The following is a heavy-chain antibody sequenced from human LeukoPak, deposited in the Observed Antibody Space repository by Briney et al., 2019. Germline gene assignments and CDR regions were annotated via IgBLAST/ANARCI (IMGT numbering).Heavy chain of an antibody. CDR3: AKGVAGDY. CDR1: GFTFSTSS. D-gene: IGHD6-19*01. J-gene: IGHJ4*02. V-gene: IGHV3-30*18. CDR2: ISYDGSNK. Sequence: GGSLRLSCAASGFTFSTSSMHWVRQAPGKGLEWVALISYDGSNKYYADSVKGRFTISRDTSKNTLYLQMNSLRGEDTAVYFCAKGVAGDYWGQGTLVTVSS.